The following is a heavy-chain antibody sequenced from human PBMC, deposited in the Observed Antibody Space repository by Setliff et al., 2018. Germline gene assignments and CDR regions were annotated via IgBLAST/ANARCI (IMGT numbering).Heavy chain of an antibody. D-gene: IGHD4-17*01. CDR2: IHYSGST. Sequence: SETLSLTCTVSGGSINSGSYFWAWIRQPPGKGLEWIGSIHYSGSTYYNRSLNSRVTMSVDTSKNHFSLKLPSVTAADTAVYYCARDKGDGYGVDAYAGGGFDIWGQGTMVTVSS. CDR1: GGSINSGSYF. J-gene: IGHJ3*02. V-gene: IGHV4-39*02. CDR3: ARDKGDGYGVDAYAGGGFDI.